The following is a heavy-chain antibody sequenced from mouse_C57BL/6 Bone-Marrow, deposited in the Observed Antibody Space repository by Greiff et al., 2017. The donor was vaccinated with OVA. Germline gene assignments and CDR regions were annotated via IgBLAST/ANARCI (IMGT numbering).Heavy chain of an antibody. J-gene: IGHJ3*01. CDR2: INPNNGGT. V-gene: IGHV1-26*01. D-gene: IGHD2-4*01. Sequence: EVQLQQSGPELVKPGASVKISCKASGYTFTDYYMNWVKQSHGKSLEWIGDINPNNGGTSYNQKFKGKATLTVDKSSSTAYMELRSLTSEDSAVYYCARAFDYDYDALAYWGQGTLVTVSA. CDR3: ARAFDYDYDALAY. CDR1: GYTFTDYY.